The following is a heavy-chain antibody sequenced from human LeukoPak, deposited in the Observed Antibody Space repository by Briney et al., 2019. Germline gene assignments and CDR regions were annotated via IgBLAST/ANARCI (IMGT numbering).Heavy chain of an antibody. CDR1: GVSMSSHY. J-gene: IGHJ6*02. CDR3: AREPSTGYNPWYYGMDV. Sequence: SETLSLTCTVSGVSMSSHYWSWIRQPPGKELEWIGYMYDSWSTKDNPSLKSRVTMSVDTSKNQFSLRLSSVTAADTAVYYCAREPSTGYNPWYYGMDVWGQGTTVTVSS. CDR2: MYDSWST. D-gene: IGHD3-9*01. V-gene: IGHV4-59*11.